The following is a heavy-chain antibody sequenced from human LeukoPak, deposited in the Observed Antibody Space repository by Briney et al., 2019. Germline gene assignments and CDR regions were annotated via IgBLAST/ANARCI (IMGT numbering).Heavy chain of an antibody. CDR2: ISAYNGNT. D-gene: IGHD6-19*01. J-gene: IGHJ4*02. Sequence: ASVKVSCKASGYTFTSYGISWVRQAPGQGLEWMGWISAYNGNTNYAQKLQGRVTMTTDTSTSTVYMELSSLRSKDTAVYYCARDPSHGSGSFDYWGQGTLVTVSS. CDR3: ARDPSHGSGSFDY. V-gene: IGHV1-18*01. CDR1: GYTFTSYG.